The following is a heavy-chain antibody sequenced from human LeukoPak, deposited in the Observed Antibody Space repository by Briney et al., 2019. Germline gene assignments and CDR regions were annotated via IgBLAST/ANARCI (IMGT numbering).Heavy chain of an antibody. CDR2: ISSSSSYI. Sequence: RSGGSLRLSCAASGFTFSSYSMNWVRQAPGKGLEWVSFISSSSSYIYYADSVKGRFTISRDNAKNSLYLQMNSLRAEDTAVYYWARDSSLLMVYAIPAYYYGMDVWGQGTTVTVSS. CDR1: GFTFSSYS. D-gene: IGHD2-8*01. CDR3: ARDSSLLMVYAIPAYYYGMDV. V-gene: IGHV3-21*01. J-gene: IGHJ6*02.